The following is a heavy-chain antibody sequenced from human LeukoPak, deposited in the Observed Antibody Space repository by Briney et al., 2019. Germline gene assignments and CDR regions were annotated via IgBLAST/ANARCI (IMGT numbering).Heavy chain of an antibody. Sequence: GESLKISCKGSGYSFSSYWIGWVRQMPGKGLEWIGFIYPTDYDTRYSPSFQGLVTISADRSISTAYLQWSSLKASDTALYYCARGLGRYFDWSFDYWGQGTLVTVSS. J-gene: IGHJ4*02. CDR2: IYPTDYDT. V-gene: IGHV5-51*01. CDR3: ARGLGRYFDWSFDY. D-gene: IGHD3-9*01. CDR1: GYSFSSYW.